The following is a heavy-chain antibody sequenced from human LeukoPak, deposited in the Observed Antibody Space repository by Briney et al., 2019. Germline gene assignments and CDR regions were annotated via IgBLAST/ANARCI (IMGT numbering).Heavy chain of an antibody. V-gene: IGHV1-69*13. CDR2: IIPIFGTA. Sequence: ASVKVSCKASGGTFSSYAISWVRQAPGQGLEWMGGIIPIFGTANYAQEFQGRVTITADESTSTAYMELSSLRSEDTAVYYCARDPGWLVTRDAFDIWGQGTMVTVSS. D-gene: IGHD6-19*01. J-gene: IGHJ3*02. CDR3: ARDPGWLVTRDAFDI. CDR1: GGTFSSYA.